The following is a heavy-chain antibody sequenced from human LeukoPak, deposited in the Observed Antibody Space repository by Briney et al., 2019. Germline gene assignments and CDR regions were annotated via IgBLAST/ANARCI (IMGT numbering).Heavy chain of an antibody. Sequence: SQTLSLTCTVSGGSISSGGYYWSWIRQHPGKGLEWIGYIYYSGSTYYNPSLKSRVTISVDTSKNQFSLKLSSVTAADTAVYYCAIAYGVPGTNIYYGMDVWGQGTTVTVSS. CDR2: IYYSGST. CDR3: AIAYGVPGTNIYYGMDV. D-gene: IGHD1-7*01. CDR1: GGSISSGGYY. V-gene: IGHV4-31*03. J-gene: IGHJ6*02.